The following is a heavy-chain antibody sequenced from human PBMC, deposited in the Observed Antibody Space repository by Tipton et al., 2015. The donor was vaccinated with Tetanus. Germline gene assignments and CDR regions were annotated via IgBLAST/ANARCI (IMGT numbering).Heavy chain of an antibody. V-gene: IGHV3-21*01. J-gene: IGHJ4*02. D-gene: IGHD6-25*01. Sequence: SLRLSCVASGFTFRSYWMSWVRQAPGRGLEWVSSISSTSRYIYYADSVKGRFTISRDNAKSSLFLQMNSLRDDDTAVYYCVSGSALDYWGQGTLITVSS. CDR3: VSGSALDY. CDR2: ISSTSRYI. CDR1: GFTFRSYW.